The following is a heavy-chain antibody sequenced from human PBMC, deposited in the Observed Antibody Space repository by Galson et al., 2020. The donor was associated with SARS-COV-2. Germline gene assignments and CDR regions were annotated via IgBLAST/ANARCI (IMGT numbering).Heavy chain of an antibody. CDR1: GYTFTSYD. CDR3: ARGDRLRYFDWLTARARFDP. Sequence: ASVKVSCKASGYTFTSYDINWVRQATGQGLEWMGWMNPNSGNTGYAQKFQGRVTMTRNTSISTAYMELSSLRSEDTAVYYCARGDRLRYFDWLTARARFDPWGQGTLVTVSS. CDR2: MNPNSGNT. D-gene: IGHD3-9*01. V-gene: IGHV1-8*01. J-gene: IGHJ5*02.